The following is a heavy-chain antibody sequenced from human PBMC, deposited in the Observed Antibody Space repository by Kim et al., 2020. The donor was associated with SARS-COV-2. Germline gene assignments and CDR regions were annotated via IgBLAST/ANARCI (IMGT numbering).Heavy chain of an antibody. V-gene: IGHV1-69*13. J-gene: IGHJ6*02. CDR3: ARELLNPQWGAGSFYHFYHYGLDV. CDR2: IIPILGKT. CDR1: EGTFGSNA. Sequence: SVKVSCKASEGTFGSNAISWIREAPGHGLEWMGGIIPILGKTRFAQRFQGRVTITADELTATSYMEMTGLTSEDTAVYYCARELLNPQWGAGSFYHFYHYGLDVWGQGTTVTVSS. D-gene: IGHD3-10*01.